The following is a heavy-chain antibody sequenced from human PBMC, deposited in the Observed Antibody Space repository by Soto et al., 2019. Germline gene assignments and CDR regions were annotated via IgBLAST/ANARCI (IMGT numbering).Heavy chain of an antibody. Sequence: ERVSYISSSSSTIYYADSVKGRFTISRDNAKNSLYRQMNSLRDEDTAVYYCARDDTRADCIVCGCDDHHDVMSVCGRGSTV. CDR2: ISSSSSTI. J-gene: IGHJ6*01. V-gene: IGHV3-48*02. D-gene: IGHD2-8*02. CDR3: ARDDTRADCIVCGCDDHHDVMSV.